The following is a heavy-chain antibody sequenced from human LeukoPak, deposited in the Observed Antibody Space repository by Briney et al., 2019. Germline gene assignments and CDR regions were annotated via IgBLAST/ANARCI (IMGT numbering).Heavy chain of an antibody. V-gene: IGHV1-69*13. CDR3: ARGNDDKPTVTTYDYYYYMDV. Sequence: ASVKVSCKASGGTFSSYAISWVRQAPGQGLEWMGGVIPIFGTANYAQKFQGRVTITADESTSTAYMELSSLRSEDTAVYYCARGNDDKPTVTTYDYYYYMDVWGKGTTVTVSS. D-gene: IGHD4-11*01. CDR1: GGTFSSYA. CDR2: VIPIFGTA. J-gene: IGHJ6*03.